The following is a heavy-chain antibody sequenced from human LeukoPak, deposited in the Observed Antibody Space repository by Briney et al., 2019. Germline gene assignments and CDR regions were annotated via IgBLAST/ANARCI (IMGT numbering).Heavy chain of an antibody. Sequence: ASVKVSCKASGYTFTGYYMHWVRQAPGQGLEWMGWINPNSGGTNYAQKFQGRVTMTRDTSISTAYMELSRLRSDDTAVYYCATNEETFGELDPGWFDPWGQGTLVTVSS. J-gene: IGHJ5*02. CDR1: GYTFTGYY. D-gene: IGHD3-10*01. V-gene: IGHV1-2*02. CDR3: ATNEETFGELDPGWFDP. CDR2: INPNSGGT.